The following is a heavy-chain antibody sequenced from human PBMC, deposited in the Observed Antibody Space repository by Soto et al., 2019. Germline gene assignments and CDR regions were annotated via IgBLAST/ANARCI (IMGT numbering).Heavy chain of an antibody. CDR1: GFTFTNAW. CDR3: ATGPIAPL. D-gene: IGHD6-13*01. V-gene: IGHV3-15*01. Sequence: EVQLVESGGGLVKPGGSLRLSCAASGFTFTNAWMSWVRQAPGKGLEWVGRIKSIVEGGTTDYAAPVKGRFTISRDASRNTVYLQMNSLRIEDTAVYYCATGPIAPLWGQGTMVTVSS. J-gene: IGHJ3*01. CDR2: IKSIVEGGTT.